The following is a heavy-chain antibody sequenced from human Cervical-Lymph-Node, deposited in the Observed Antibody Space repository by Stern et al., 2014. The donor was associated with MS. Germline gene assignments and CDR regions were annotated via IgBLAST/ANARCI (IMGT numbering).Heavy chain of an antibody. CDR1: GFTFSNAW. V-gene: IGHV3-15*01. CDR3: LVAPNYYYYGMDV. Sequence: EVQLVESGGGLVKPGGSLRLSCAASGFTFSNAWMSWVRQAPGKGLEWVGRIKSKTDGGTTDYAAPVKGRFTISRDDSKNTLYLQMNSLKTEDTAVYYCLVAPNYYYYGMDVWGQGTTVTVSS. J-gene: IGHJ6*02. CDR2: IKSKTDGGTT.